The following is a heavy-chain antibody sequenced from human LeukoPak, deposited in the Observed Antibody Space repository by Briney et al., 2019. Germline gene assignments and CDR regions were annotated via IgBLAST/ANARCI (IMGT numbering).Heavy chain of an antibody. CDR3: AKDGCSSSSCHANFYYYYYYHMDV. CDR1: GFTFSSYA. CDR2: ISGSGGST. V-gene: IGHV3-23*01. Sequence: PGGSLRLSCAASGFTFSSYAMSWVRQAPGKGLEWLSGISGSGGSTHYADSVKGRFTISRDNSKNTVLLQMNSLRAEDTAVYYCAKDGCSSSSCHANFYYYYYYHMDVWGKGTTVTVSS. J-gene: IGHJ6*03. D-gene: IGHD2-2*01.